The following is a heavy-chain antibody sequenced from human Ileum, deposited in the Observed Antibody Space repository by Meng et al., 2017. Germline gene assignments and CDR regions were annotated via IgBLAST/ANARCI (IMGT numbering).Heavy chain of an antibody. J-gene: IGHJ4*02. V-gene: IGHV4-4*02. D-gene: IGHD1-26*01. CDR2: IHQRRNT. CDR3: ARERSGSYRHFDY. CDR1: GCSSSTSDW. Sequence: LSVGCSGCSSSTSDWWLCDRHPPGKGLEWKGHIHQRRNTNYYPYRKGRVTISAYKSKNQFSVKLNPVAAADTSLYYCARERSGSYRHFDYWGQGTLVTVSS.